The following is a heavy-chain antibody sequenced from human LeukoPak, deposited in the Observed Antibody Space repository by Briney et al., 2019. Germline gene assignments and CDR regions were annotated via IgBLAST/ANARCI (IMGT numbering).Heavy chain of an antibody. J-gene: IGHJ4*02. CDR2: ISNDGGYT. CDR3: AITLIVRATTDDY. D-gene: IGHD1-26*01. CDR1: GFTVSNNY. Sequence: GGSLRLSCAVSGFTVSNNYMSWVRQAPGKGLEWVSAISNDGGYTYYADSVQGRFTISRDNSKSTLCLQMNSLRAEDTAVYYCAITLIVRATTDDYWGRGTLVTVSS. V-gene: IGHV3-23*01.